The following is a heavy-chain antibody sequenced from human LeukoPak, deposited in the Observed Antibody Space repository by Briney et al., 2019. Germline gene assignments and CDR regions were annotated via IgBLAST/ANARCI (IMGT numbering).Heavy chain of an antibody. CDR1: GYTFTSYY. J-gene: IGHJ5*02. CDR3: ARGDVLRYFDWRFDP. Sequence: GASVQVSCKTSGYTFTSYYIHWLRQAPGQRFEWMGWSDPKSGATKYEHFQGRVTMTRDTSISTAYMELSRLTSDDTAVYYCARGDVLRYFDWRFDPWGQGTLVTVSS. CDR2: SDPKSGAT. V-gene: IGHV1-2*02. D-gene: IGHD3-9*01.